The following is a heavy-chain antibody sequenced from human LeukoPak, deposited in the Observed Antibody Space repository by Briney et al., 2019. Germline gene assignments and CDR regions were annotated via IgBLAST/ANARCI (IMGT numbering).Heavy chain of an antibody. V-gene: IGHV3-15*01. Sequence: GGSLRLSCAASGFTFSDAWMSWVRQAPGKGLEWVGRIKSKTDGGTTDYAAPVKGRFTISRDDSTSTLFLQMNSLKTEDTAVYYCARDGLTIGSDEVTDAFDIWGRGTMVTVSS. CDR2: IKSKTDGGTT. CDR3: ARDGLTIGSDEVTDAFDI. D-gene: IGHD3-9*01. CDR1: GFTFSDAW. J-gene: IGHJ3*02.